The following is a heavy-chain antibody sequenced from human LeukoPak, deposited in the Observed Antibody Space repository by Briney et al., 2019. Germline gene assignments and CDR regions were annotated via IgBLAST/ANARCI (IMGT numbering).Heavy chain of an antibody. Sequence: SQTLSLTCAISGDSVSSYIAAWNWIRQSPSRGLEWLGRTYYRSKWYNDYAVSVKSRITINPDTSKNQFSLQLNSVTPEDTAVYYCARDVANEYYHLLDVWGEGTTVTVSS. CDR2: TYYRSKWYN. CDR3: ARDVANEYYHLLDV. V-gene: IGHV6-1*01. J-gene: IGHJ6*04. CDR1: GDSVSSYIAA.